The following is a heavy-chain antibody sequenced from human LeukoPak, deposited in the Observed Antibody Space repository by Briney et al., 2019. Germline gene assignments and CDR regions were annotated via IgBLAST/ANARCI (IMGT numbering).Heavy chain of an antibody. Sequence: SETLSLTCAVYGGSFSGYYWSWIRQPPGKGLEWIGEINHSGSTNYNPSLKSRVTISVDTSKNQFSLKLSSVTAADTAVYYCARVAHDLYPYYLDYWGQGTLVTVSS. CDR1: GGSFSGYY. D-gene: IGHD5/OR15-5a*01. CDR2: INHSGST. V-gene: IGHV4-34*01. J-gene: IGHJ4*02. CDR3: ARVAHDLYPYYLDY.